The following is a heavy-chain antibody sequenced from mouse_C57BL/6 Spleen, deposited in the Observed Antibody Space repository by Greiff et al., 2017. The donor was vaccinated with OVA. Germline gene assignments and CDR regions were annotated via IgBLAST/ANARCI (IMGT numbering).Heavy chain of an antibody. J-gene: IGHJ2*01. CDR2: IYPGDGDT. D-gene: IGHD1-3*01. V-gene: IGHV1-80*01. CDR1: GYAFSSYW. Sequence: QVQLKESGAELVKPGASVKISCKASGYAFSSYWMNWVKQRPGKGLEWIGQIYPGDGDTNYNGKFKGKATLTADKSSSTAYMQLSSLTSEDSAVYFCARWEGYKSSYYFDYWGQGTTLTVSS. CDR3: ARWEGYKSSYYFDY.